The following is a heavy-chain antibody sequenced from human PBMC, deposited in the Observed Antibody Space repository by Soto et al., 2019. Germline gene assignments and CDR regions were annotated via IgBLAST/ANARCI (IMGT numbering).Heavy chain of an antibody. J-gene: IGHJ4*02. CDR2: ISGSGGST. V-gene: IGHV3-23*01. Sequence: GGSLRLSCAASGFTFSGYAMSWVRQAPGKGLEWVSAISGSGGSTYYADSVKGRFTISRDNSKNTLYLQMNSLRAEDTAVYYCAKSGYYDSSGYYTGGTYFDYWGQGTLVTVSS. CDR1: GFTFSGYA. CDR3: AKSGYYDSSGYYTGGTYFDY. D-gene: IGHD3-22*01.